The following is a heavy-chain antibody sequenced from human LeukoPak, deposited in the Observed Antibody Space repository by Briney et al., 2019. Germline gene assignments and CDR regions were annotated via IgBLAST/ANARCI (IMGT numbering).Heavy chain of an antibody. CDR1: GYSFPRYW. CDR2: IEPSDSYT. V-gene: IGHV5-10-1*01. J-gene: IGHJ5*02. Sequence: GESLKIPRKGSGYSFPRYWISLVRQMPGKGLEWMGGIEPSDSYTNYSPSFQGHVTISADTSISTAYLQWSSLKASDTAMYYCARRIFRRDFWSGYWWFDPWGQGTLVTVSS. D-gene: IGHD3-3*01. CDR3: ARRIFRRDFWSGYWWFDP.